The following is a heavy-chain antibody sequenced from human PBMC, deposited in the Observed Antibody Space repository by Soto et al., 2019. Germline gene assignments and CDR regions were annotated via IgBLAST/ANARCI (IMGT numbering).Heavy chain of an antibody. V-gene: IGHV3-30*18. Sequence: GGSLRLSCSASGFTFSSYGMHWVRQAPGKGLEWVAVISYDGSNKYYADSVKGRFTISRDNSKNTLYLQMNSLRAEDTAVYYCVKGIPRVATIRLLYYGMEGWGQGNTVTGSS. CDR1: GFTFSSYG. D-gene: IGHD5-12*01. CDR3: VKGIPRVATIRLLYYGMEG. CDR2: ISYDGSNK. J-gene: IGHJ6*02.